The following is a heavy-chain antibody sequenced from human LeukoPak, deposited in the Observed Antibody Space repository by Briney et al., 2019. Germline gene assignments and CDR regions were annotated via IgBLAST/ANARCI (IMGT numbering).Heavy chain of an antibody. Sequence: ASVKVSCKASGGTFSSYAISWVRQAPGQGLEWMGRIIPILGIANYAQKFQGRVTITADKSTSTAYMELSSLRSEDTAVYYCARVGLVLTGYYTEYSGQGTLVTVSS. D-gene: IGHD3-9*01. CDR2: IIPILGIA. CDR3: ARVGLVLTGYYTEY. J-gene: IGHJ4*02. V-gene: IGHV1-69*04. CDR1: GGTFSSYA.